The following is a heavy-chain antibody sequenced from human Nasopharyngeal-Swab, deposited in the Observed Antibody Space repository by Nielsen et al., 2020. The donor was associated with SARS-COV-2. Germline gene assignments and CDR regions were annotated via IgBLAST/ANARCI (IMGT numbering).Heavy chain of an antibody. D-gene: IGHD5-18*01. V-gene: IGHV4-30-2*01. CDR3: ARGTAMGMYNWFDP. J-gene: IGHJ5*02. CDR1: GGSISSSGYS. Sequence: LRLSCAVSGGSISSSGYSWSWIRQPPGKGLEWIGYIYHSGSTYYNPSLKSRVTISVDRSKNQFSLKLSSVTAADTAVYYCARGTAMGMYNWFDPWGQGTLVTVSS. CDR2: IYHSGST.